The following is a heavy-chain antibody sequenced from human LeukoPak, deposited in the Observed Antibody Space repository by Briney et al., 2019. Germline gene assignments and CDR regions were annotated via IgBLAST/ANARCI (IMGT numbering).Heavy chain of an antibody. V-gene: IGHV1-69*06. D-gene: IGHD2-2*01. CDR2: IIPIFGTA. CDR3: ATILDCSSTSCYEPLVDY. J-gene: IGHJ4*02. Sequence: EASVNVSCKASGGTFSSYAISWVRQARGQGLEWMGGIIPIFGTANYAQKFQGRVTITADKSTSTAYMELSSLRSEDTAVYYCATILDCSSTSCYEPLVDYWGQGTLVTVSS. CDR1: GGTFSSYA.